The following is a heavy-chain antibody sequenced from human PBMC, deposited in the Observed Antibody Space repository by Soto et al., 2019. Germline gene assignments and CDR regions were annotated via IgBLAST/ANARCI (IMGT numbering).Heavy chain of an antibody. CDR1: GGTFSSYA. CDR2: IIPIFGTA. J-gene: IGHJ5*02. Sequence: SVKVSCKASGGTFSSYAISWVRQAPGQGLEWMGGIIPIFGTANYAQKFQGRVTITADESTSTAYMELSSLRSEDTAVYYCAIRIAAAEKNWFDLWGQGTLVTVSS. V-gene: IGHV1-69*13. D-gene: IGHD6-13*01. CDR3: AIRIAAAEKNWFDL.